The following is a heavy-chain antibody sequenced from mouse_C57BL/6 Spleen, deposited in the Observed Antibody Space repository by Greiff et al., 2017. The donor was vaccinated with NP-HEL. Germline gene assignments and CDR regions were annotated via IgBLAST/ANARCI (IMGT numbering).Heavy chain of an antibody. D-gene: IGHD2-5*01. CDR1: GYTFTSYG. CDR2: IYPRSGNT. Sequence: VQLQQSGAELARPGASVKLSCKASGYTFTSYGISWVKQRTGQGLEWIGEIYPRSGNTYYNEKFKSKATLTADKSSSTAYMELRSLTSEDSAVYFCAGHYSNYAMDYWGQGTSVTVSS. J-gene: IGHJ4*01. CDR3: AGHYSNYAMDY. V-gene: IGHV1-81*01.